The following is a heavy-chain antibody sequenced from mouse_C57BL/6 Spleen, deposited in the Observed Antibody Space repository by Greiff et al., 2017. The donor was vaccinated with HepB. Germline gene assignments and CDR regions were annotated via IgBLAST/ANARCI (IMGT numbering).Heavy chain of an antibody. CDR1: GYAFSSYW. J-gene: IGHJ4*01. V-gene: IGHV1-80*01. CDR3: ARLGYGNYYAMDY. CDR2: IYPGDGDT. D-gene: IGHD2-1*01. Sequence: VQLQQSGAELVKPGASVKISCKASGYAFSSYWMNWVKQRPGKGLEWIGQIYPGDGDTNYNGKFKGKATLTADKSSSTAYMQLSSLTSEDSAVYFCARLGYGNYYAMDYWGQGTSVTVSS.